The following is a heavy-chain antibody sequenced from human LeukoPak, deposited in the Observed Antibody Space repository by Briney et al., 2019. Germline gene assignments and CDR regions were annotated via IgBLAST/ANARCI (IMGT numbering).Heavy chain of an antibody. CDR2: ISDDSSFT. D-gene: IGHD2-15*01. CDR3: AKGRCSGVGCDSFHS. Sequence: GGSLRLSCVASGLRFRSYAMNWVRQAPGKGLECISTISDDSSFTYYADSVKGRSAISRDDSKNTLYLQMNNLKVEDTAVYYRAKGRCSGVGCDSFHSWGQGALVTVSS. V-gene: IGHV3-23*01. J-gene: IGHJ4*02. CDR1: GLRFRSYA.